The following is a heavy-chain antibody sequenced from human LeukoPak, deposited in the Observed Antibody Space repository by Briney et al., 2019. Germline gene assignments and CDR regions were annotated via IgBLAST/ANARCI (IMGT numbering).Heavy chain of an antibody. CDR2: IIPIFGTP. J-gene: IGHJ3*02. D-gene: IGHD2-2*01. CDR3: ARDLPERFVVVPAASSKFDAFDI. Sequence: GASAKVSCKASGGTLSNYAIGWLRQAPGQGLEWMGGIIPIFGTPNYAQKFQGRVTVTTDESTSTAYMELSSLRSEDTAVYYCARDLPERFVVVPAASSKFDAFDIWGQGTMVTVSS. CDR1: GGTLSNYA. V-gene: IGHV1-69*05.